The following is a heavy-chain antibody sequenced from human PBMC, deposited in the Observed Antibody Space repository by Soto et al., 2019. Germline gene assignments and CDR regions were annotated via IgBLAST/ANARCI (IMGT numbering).Heavy chain of an antibody. D-gene: IGHD1-26*01. CDR3: AKDRGLAESGRWSHYYYGMDV. CDR1: GFTLTNHG. Sequence: QVQLLESGGGVVQPGRSLRLSCVASGFTLTNHGMHWVRQAPGQGLEGGAVLSSDGSSKYYGDSVRGRFTISRDNSKNTLFLEMNSLRSEDTAVYYCAKDRGLAESGRWSHYYYGMDVWGQGTTVTVSS. J-gene: IGHJ6*02. CDR2: LSSDGSSK. V-gene: IGHV3-30*18.